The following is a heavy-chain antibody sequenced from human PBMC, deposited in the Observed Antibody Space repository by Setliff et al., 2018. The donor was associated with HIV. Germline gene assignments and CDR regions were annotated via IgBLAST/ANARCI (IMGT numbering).Heavy chain of an antibody. D-gene: IGHD2-8*02. CDR3: ARYAASGTGWFDP. CDR1: GYSFINYG. Sequence: GASVKVSCKASGYSFINYGISWVRQAPGQGLEWMGRIGGVNANIKFAQSFQGRVTMTTDTSTNTAYLELTSLRSDDTAVYYCARYAASGTGWFDPWGQGTQVTVSS. V-gene: IGHV1-18*01. J-gene: IGHJ5*02. CDR2: IGGVNANI.